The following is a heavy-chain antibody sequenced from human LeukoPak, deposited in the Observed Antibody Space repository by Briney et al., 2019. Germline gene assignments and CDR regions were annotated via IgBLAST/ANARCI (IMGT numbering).Heavy chain of an antibody. J-gene: IGHJ3*02. D-gene: IGHD2-2*01. V-gene: IGHV4-34*01. CDR2: INHSGST. CDR1: GGSFSGYY. Sequence: SETLSLTCAVYGGSFSGYYWSWIRQPPGKGLEWIGEINHSGSTNYNPSLKNRVTISVDTSKNQFSLKLSSVTAADTAVYYCARVVQGFDDFEIWGQGTMVTISS. CDR3: ARVVQGFDDFEI.